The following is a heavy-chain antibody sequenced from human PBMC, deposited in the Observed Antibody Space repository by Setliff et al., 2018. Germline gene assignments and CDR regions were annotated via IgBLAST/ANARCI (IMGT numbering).Heavy chain of an antibody. CDR1: GGSVSSGDYY. CDR2: IYYSGNT. J-gene: IGHJ4*02. Sequence: SETLSLTCTVSGGSVSSGDYYWTWIRQPPGKGLEWIGYIYYSGNTYYNPTLKSRVTISRDTSKNQFSLKLSSVTAADTAVYYCARGAGSVDYWGQGTLVTVSS. V-gene: IGHV4-30-4*08. CDR3: ARGAGSVDY.